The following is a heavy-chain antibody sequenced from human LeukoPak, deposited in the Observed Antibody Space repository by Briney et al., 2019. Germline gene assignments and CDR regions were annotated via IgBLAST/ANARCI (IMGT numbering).Heavy chain of an antibody. V-gene: IGHV1-46*01. D-gene: IGHD5-24*01. Sequence: ASVRVSCKASGYTFTSYYMHWVRQAPGQGLEWMGIINPSGGSTSYAQKFQGRVTMTRDTSTSTVYMELSSLRSEDTAVYYCARVRWAYGMDVWGQGTTVTVSS. CDR1: GYTFTSYY. CDR3: ARVRWAYGMDV. CDR2: INPSGGST. J-gene: IGHJ6*02.